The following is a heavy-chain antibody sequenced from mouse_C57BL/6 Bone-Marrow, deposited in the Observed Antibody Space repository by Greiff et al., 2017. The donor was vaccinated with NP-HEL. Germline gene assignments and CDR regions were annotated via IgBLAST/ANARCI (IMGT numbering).Heavy chain of an antibody. Sequence: VQLQQSGAELVMPGASVKLSCKASGYTFTSYWMHWVKQRPGQGLEWIGEIDPSDSYTNYNQKFKGQSTLTVDKSSSTAYMQLSSLTSEDSAVYDCARRGPWYFDVGGTGTTVTVSS. CDR2: IDPSDSYT. D-gene: IGHD3-3*01. J-gene: IGHJ1*03. CDR3: ARRGPWYFDV. CDR1: GYTFTSYW. V-gene: IGHV1-69*01.